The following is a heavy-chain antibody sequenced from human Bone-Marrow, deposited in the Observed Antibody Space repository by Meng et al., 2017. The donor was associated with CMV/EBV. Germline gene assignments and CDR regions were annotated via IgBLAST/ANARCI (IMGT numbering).Heavy chain of an antibody. CDR3: ARGQVQCSTINCHDYRFSGMDV. D-gene: IGHD2/OR15-2a*01. CDR2: MNPNRGNT. CDR1: GYTFSNYD. Sequence: ASVKVSCKASGYTFSNYDIIWVRQASGQGLEWVGWMNPNRGNTAYAQKFQGRVTMTRDTSTSIAYMELSSLRSGDTAVYYCARGQVQCSTINCHDYRFSGMDVWGQETTVTGSS. V-gene: IGHV1-8*01. J-gene: IGHJ6*02.